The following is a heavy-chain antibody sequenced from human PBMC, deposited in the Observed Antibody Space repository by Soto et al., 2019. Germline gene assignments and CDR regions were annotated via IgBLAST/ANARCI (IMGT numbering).Heavy chain of an antibody. Sequence: ASVKVSCKASGYTFTSYGISWVRQAPGQGLEWMGWISAYNGNTNYAQKLQGRVTMTTDTSTSTAYMELRSLRSDDTAVYYCAREGPRDGYSKHVDYWGQGTLVTLSS. V-gene: IGHV1-18*01. J-gene: IGHJ4*02. D-gene: IGHD2-15*01. CDR2: ISAYNGNT. CDR3: AREGPRDGYSKHVDY. CDR1: GYTFTSYG.